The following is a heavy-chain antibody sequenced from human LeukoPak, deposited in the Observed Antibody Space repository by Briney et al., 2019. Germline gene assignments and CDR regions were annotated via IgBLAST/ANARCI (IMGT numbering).Heavy chain of an antibody. CDR2: ISGSGGST. V-gene: IGHV3-23*01. CDR3: AKSVGGTGDPVDY. Sequence: HAGRSLRLSCAASGFTFSSYAMSWVRQAPGKGLEWVSAISGSGGSTYYADSVKGRFTISRDNSKNTLYLQMNSLRAEDTAVYYCAKSVGGTGDPVDYWGQGTLVIVSA. CDR1: GFTFSSYA. J-gene: IGHJ4*02. D-gene: IGHD6-19*01.